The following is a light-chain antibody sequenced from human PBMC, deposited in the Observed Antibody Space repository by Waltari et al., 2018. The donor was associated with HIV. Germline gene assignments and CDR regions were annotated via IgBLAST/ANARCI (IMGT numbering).Light chain of an antibody. V-gene: IGKV2-28*01. CDR1: QSLLHSNGYNY. Sequence: DIVMTQSPLSLPVTPGEPAPISCRSSQSLLHSNGYNYLDWYLQKPGQSPQLLIYLGCNRASGVPDRFSGSGSGTDFTLKISRVEAEDVGVYYCMQALQTPTFGGGTKVEIK. CDR3: MQALQTPT. J-gene: IGKJ4*01. CDR2: LGC.